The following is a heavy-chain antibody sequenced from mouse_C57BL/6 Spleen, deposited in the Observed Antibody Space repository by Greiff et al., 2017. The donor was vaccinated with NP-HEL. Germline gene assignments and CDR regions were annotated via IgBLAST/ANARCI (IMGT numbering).Heavy chain of an antibody. CDR2: ISSGGDYI. CDR3: TRVYYSNLYYFDY. D-gene: IGHD2-5*01. CDR1: GFTFSSYA. J-gene: IGHJ2*01. Sequence: DVMLVESGEGLVKPGGSLKLSCAASGFTFSSYAMSWVRQTPEKRLEWVAYISSGGDYIYYADTVKGRFTISRDNARNTLYLQMSSLKSEDTAMYYCTRVYYSNLYYFDYWGQGTTLTVSS. V-gene: IGHV5-9-1*02.